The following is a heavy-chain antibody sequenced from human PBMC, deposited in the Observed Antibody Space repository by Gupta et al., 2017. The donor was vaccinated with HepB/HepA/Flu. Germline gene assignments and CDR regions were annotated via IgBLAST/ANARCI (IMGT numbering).Heavy chain of an antibody. D-gene: IGHD3-10*01. CDR1: RGTISRRSSY. Sequence: QLQLQVSRPGLVKPSEPLSLTCNVSRGTISRRSSYWGWIRQPPGKGLEWIGSIYYSGSTYYNPSLKSRVTISVDTSKNQFSLKLSSVTAADTAVYYCARTRGAFDIWGQGTMVTVSS. CDR2: IYYSGST. J-gene: IGHJ3*02. V-gene: IGHV4-39*01. CDR3: ARTRGAFDI.